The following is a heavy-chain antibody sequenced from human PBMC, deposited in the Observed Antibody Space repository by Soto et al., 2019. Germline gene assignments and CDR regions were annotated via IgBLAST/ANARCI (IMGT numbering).Heavy chain of an antibody. V-gene: IGHV4-30-4*01. D-gene: IGHD3-10*01. Sequence: QVQLQESGPGLVKPSQTLSLTCTVSGGSISSGDYYWSWIRQPPGKGLEWIGYIYYSGSTYYNPYLKGRVTISVDTSKNQFSLKLSSVTAADTAVYYCARTYYYYGSGTIFDYWGQGTLVTVSS. CDR1: GGSISSGDYY. CDR3: ARTYYYYGSGTIFDY. J-gene: IGHJ4*02. CDR2: IYYSGST.